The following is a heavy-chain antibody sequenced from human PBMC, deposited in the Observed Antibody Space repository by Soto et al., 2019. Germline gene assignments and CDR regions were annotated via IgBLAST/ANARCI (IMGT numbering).Heavy chain of an antibody. CDR2: ISAYNGNT. Sequence: ASVKVSCKASGYTFTSYGISWVRQAPGQGLEWMGWISAYNGNTNYAQKLQGRVTMTTDTSTSTAYMELRSLRSDDTAVYYCAREGSYSSGYYPTDAFDIGGQGTMVTVSS. J-gene: IGHJ3*02. CDR1: GYTFTSYG. D-gene: IGHD3-22*01. CDR3: AREGSYSSGYYPTDAFDI. V-gene: IGHV1-18*04.